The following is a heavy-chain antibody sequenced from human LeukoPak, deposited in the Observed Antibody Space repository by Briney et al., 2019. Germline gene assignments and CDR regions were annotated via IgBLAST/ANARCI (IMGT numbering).Heavy chain of an antibody. CDR2: IKGDGIST. CDR3: AKDHYWSIDY. Sequence: GGSLRLSCAASGFDFSSNWMHWVRHAPGQGLVWVSRIKGDGISTNFADSVEGRFTISRDIAKNTLYLQMNSLRAEDTGVYYCAKDHYWSIDYWGRGTLVTVSS. V-gene: IGHV3-74*01. D-gene: IGHD3-3*01. CDR1: GFDFSSNW. J-gene: IGHJ4*02.